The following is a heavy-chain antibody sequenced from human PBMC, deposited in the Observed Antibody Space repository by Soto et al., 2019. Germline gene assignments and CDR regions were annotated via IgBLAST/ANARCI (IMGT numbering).Heavy chain of an antibody. D-gene: IGHD2-21*02. J-gene: IGHJ5*02. V-gene: IGHV4-4*07. CDR1: GGSITDYS. CDR3: ARDQGVVVTADNWSDP. Sequence: SETLSLTCTVSGGSITDYSWVWIRQPAGKGLEWIGRIFSSGSTNYNPSLKGRITMSLDTSKNQFSLKLNSATATDTAVYFCARDQGVVVTADNWSDPWGQGILLTVST. CDR2: IFSSGST.